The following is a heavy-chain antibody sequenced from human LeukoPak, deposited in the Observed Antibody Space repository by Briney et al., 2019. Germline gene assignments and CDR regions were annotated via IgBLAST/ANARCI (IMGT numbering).Heavy chain of an antibody. CDR1: GFSFNNVW. Sequence: GGSLRLSCAASGFSFNNVWMSWVSQAPGKGLEWVGHIKSRPDGGTTECTAPVKGRFTISRDDSKNTLYLQMNSLRTEDTAVYFCTSLGATGFYAFDYWGQGTLVTVSS. D-gene: IGHD2/OR15-2a*01. V-gene: IGHV3-15*01. CDR2: IKSRPDGGTT. J-gene: IGHJ4*02. CDR3: TSLGATGFYAFDY.